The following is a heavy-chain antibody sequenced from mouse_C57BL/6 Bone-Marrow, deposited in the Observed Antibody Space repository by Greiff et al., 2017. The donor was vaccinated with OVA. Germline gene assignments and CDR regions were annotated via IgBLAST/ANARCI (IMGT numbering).Heavy chain of an antibody. CDR3: GQLGRFAC. CDR1: GYTFTSYG. V-gene: IGHV1-81*01. J-gene: IGHJ3*01. CDR2: IYPRSGNT. Sequence: QVQLKESGAELARPGASVKLSCKASGYTFTSYGISWVKQRTGQGLEWIGEIYPRSGNTHYNEKFKGKATLTAGKPYSTAYMELCYLASEDSAVYLCGQLGRFACWGQGTLVSVS. D-gene: IGHD4-1*02.